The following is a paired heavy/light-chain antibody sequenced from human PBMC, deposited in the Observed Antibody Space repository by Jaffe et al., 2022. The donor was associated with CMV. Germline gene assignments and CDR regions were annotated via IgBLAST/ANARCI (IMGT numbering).Heavy chain of an antibody. J-gene: IGHJ4*02. V-gene: IGHV3-53*02. D-gene: IGHD3-22*01. CDR3: ARGYDSSGWSALYY. Sequence: EVQLVEIGGGLIQPGGSLRLSCAASGFTVGSSYMTWVRQAPGKGLKWVSVIYADGSSFYADSLRGRFTISRDNSKNTLYLQMNSLRVEDTAVYYCARGYDSSGWSALYYWGQGTLVTVSS. CDR2: IYADGSS. CDR1: GFTVGSSY.
Light chain of an antibody. CDR1: QSINSN. CDR2: YAS. V-gene: IGKV6-21*02. J-gene: IGKJ4*01. CDR3: YQTSRLPLS. Sequence: EIVLTQSPDFQSVTPKEKVTITCRASQSINSNLHWFQQKPDQSPQLLIKYASQSISGVPSRFSGSGFGTDFSLTINSLEAEDAATYYCYQTSRLPLSFGGGTKVEIK.